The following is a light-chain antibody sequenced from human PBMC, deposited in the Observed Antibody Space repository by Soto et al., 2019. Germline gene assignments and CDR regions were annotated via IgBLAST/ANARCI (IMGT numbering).Light chain of an antibody. CDR1: SSDIGAYPS. J-gene: IGLJ2*01. Sequence: QSALTQPPSASGSPGQSVTISCTGTSSDIGAYPSVSWYQHYPGKAHQLMIYEVTKRHSGVPDRFSGSKSGNTASLTVSGLQTEDEADYYGSSFAANDNVLFGGGTKLTVL. CDR2: EVT. V-gene: IGLV2-8*01. CDR3: SSFAANDNVL.